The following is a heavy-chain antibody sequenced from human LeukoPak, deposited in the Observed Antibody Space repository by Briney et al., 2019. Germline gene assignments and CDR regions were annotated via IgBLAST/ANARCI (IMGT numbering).Heavy chain of an antibody. Sequence: GGSLRLSCAASGFTFSSYSMNWVRQAPGKGLEWVSSISSSSSYIYYADSVKGRFTISRDNAKNSLYLQMNSLRAEDTAVYYCARSRPLAAGDAFDIWGQGTMVTVSS. V-gene: IGHV3-21*01. D-gene: IGHD6-13*01. J-gene: IGHJ3*02. CDR2: ISSSSSYI. CDR1: GFTFSSYS. CDR3: ARSRPLAAGDAFDI.